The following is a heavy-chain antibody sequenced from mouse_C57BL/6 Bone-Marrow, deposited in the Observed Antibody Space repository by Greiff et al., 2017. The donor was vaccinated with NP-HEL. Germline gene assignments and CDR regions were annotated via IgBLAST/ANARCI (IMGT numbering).Heavy chain of an antibody. CDR1: GYTFTSYG. CDR2: IYPRSGNT. V-gene: IGHV1-81*01. D-gene: IGHD1-1*01. Sequence: VQLQQSGAELARPGASVKLSCKASGYTFTSYGISWVKQRTGQGLEWIGEIYPRSGNTYYNEKFKGKATLTADKSSSTAYMELRSLTSEDSAVYFWAPLITTVVATGGYWGQGTTLTVSS. J-gene: IGHJ2*01. CDR3: APLITTVVATGGY.